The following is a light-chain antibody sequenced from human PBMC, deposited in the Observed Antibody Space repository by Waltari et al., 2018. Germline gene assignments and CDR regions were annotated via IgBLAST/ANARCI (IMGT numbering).Light chain of an antibody. V-gene: IGKV3-11*01. CDR2: DAS. J-gene: IGKJ1*01. CDR1: QSLGSD. Sequence: EIVLTKSPATLSLSPGERATLSCRASQSLGSDLAWYQQKPGLPPRLLIYDASNRATGIPARFSGSGSGTDFTLAISSLEPEDFAVYFCQHRANSWTFGQGTKVEIK. CDR3: QHRANSWT.